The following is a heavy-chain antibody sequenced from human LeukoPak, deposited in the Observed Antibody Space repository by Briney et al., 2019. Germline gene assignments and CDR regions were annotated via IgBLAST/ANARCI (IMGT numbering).Heavy chain of an antibody. CDR3: AKGSGSGWYGWFAP. CDR2: IWYDGSNK. Sequence: GGSLRLSCAASGFSFSSYAMHWVRQAPGRGLEWVSAIWYDGSNKFYADSVKGRFTISRDNSKNTFYLQMNSLRADDTAVYYCAKGSGSGWYGWFAPWGQGTLVTVSS. D-gene: IGHD6-19*01. CDR1: GFSFSSYA. V-gene: IGHV3-33*06. J-gene: IGHJ5*02.